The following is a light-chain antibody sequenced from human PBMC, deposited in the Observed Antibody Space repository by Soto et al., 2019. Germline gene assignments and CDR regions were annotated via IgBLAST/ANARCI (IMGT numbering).Light chain of an antibody. J-gene: IGLJ3*02. V-gene: IGLV2-8*01. CDR1: SSDVGGYNY. CDR3: KSYVGSNNWV. Sequence: QSALTQPPSASGSPGQSVTISCTGTSSDVGGYNYVSWYQQHPGKVPKVMIYEVNKRPSGVPDRFSGSKSGNTASLTVSGLQAVDEADYYCKSYVGSNNWVFGGGTKLTVL. CDR2: EVN.